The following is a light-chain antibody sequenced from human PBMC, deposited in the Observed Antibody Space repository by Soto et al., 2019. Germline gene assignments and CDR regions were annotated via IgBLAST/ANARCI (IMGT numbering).Light chain of an antibody. CDR1: SSDVGSYNR. J-gene: IGLJ2*01. V-gene: IGLV2-18*02. CDR3: SSYTSSSTYVV. Sequence: QSVLTQPPSVSWSPGQSVTISCTGTSSDVGSYNRVSWYQQPPGTAPKLMIYEVGNRPSGVPDRFSGSKSGNTASLTISGLQGEDEADYYCSSYTSSSTYVVFGGGTKVTVL. CDR2: EVG.